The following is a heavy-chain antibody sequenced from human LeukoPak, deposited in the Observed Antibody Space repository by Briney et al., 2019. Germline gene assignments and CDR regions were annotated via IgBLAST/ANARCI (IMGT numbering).Heavy chain of an antibody. CDR1: GYTFTSYY. V-gene: IGHV1-46*01. CDR3: ARGTMVRGVTEFIDLDY. Sequence: GASVKVSCKASGYTFTSYYMHWVRQAPGQGLEWMGIINPSGGSTSYAQKFQGRVTMTRDTSTSTVYMELSSLRSEDTAVYYCARGTMVRGVTEFIDLDYWGQGTLVTVSS. D-gene: IGHD3-10*01. J-gene: IGHJ4*02. CDR2: INPSGGST.